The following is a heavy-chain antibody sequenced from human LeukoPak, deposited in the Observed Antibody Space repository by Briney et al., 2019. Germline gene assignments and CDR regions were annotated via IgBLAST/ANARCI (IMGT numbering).Heavy chain of an antibody. CDR1: GFTFSDYY. V-gene: IGHV3-11*04. J-gene: IGHJ4*02. D-gene: IGHD6-6*01. CDR2: ISSSGSTI. Sequence: GGSLRLSCAASGFTFSDYYMNWIRQAPGKGLEWVSYISSSGSTIYYADSVKGRFTISRDNSKNTLYLQMNSLRAEDTAVYYCAKDLEYSSSGVDYWGQGTLVTVSS. CDR3: AKDLEYSSSGVDY.